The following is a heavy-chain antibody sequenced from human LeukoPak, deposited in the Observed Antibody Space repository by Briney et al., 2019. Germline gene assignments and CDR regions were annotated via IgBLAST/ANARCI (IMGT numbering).Heavy chain of an antibody. D-gene: IGHD3/OR15-3a*01. J-gene: IGHJ5*02. V-gene: IGHV3-15*01. CDR3: AKDRYAVLWTAPVWFDP. Sequence: GGSLRLSCAASGFTFSNAWMSWVRQAPGKGLEWVGRIKSKADGGTTDYAAPVQGRFTISRDDTKNTLYLQMNSLRAEDTAVYYCAKDRYAVLWTAPVWFDPWGQGTLVTVSS. CDR2: IKSKADGGTT. CDR1: GFTFSNAW.